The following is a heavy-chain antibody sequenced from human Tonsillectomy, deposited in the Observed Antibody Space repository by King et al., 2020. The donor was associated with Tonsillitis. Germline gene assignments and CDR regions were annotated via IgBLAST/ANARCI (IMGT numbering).Heavy chain of an antibody. CDR2: IYYSGST. Sequence: MQLQESGPGLVKPSQTLSLTCTVSGGSISNGGYYWSWIRQHPGKGLEWIGYIYYSGSTYYNPSLKSRVTISVDTSKNQFSLKLSSVTAADTAVYYCARDPYDFWSGLFEFDYWGQGTLVTVSS. J-gene: IGHJ4*02. V-gene: IGHV4-31*03. CDR3: ARDPYDFWSGLFEFDY. CDR1: GGSISNGGYY. D-gene: IGHD3-3*01.